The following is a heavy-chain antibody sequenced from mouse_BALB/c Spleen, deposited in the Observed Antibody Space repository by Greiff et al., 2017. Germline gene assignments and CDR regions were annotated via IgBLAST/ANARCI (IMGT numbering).Heavy chain of an antibody. Sequence: VVKPGASVKISCKASGYALSSSWMNWVKQRPGQGLEWIGRIYPGDGDTNYNGKFKGKATLTADKSSSTAYMQLSSLTSVDSAVYFCARRPITTVVDYYAMDYWGQGTSVTVSS. D-gene: IGHD1-1*01. J-gene: IGHJ4*01. CDR3: ARRPITTVVDYYAMDY. CDR1: GYALSSSW. V-gene: IGHV1-82*01. CDR2: IYPGDGDT.